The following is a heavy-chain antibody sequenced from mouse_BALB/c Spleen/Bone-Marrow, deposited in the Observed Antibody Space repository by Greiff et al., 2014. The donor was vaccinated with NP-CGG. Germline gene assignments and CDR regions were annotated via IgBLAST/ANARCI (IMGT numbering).Heavy chain of an antibody. D-gene: IGHD3-3*01. CDR2: IYPGSVST. CDR1: GYKFTSFW. CDR3: TRYVGYAMDY. J-gene: IGHJ4*01. V-gene: IGHV1S22*01. Sequence: LQQPGSELVRPGASVKLSCKASGYKFTSFWMHWVKKRPGQGLEWIGNIYPGSVSTNYDEKFKSKATLTVDTSSSTAYMQLSSLTSEDSAVYYCTRYVGYAMDYWGQGTSVTVSS.